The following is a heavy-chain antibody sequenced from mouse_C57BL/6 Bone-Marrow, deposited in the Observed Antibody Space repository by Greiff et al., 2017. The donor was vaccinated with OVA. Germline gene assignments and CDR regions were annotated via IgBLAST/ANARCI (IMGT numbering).Heavy chain of an antibody. J-gene: IGHJ2*01. CDR1: GYTFTSYW. V-gene: IGHV1-69*01. D-gene: IGHD2-4*01. Sequence: QVQLQQPGAELVMPGASVKLSCKASGYTFTSYWMHWVKQRPGQGLEWIGEIDPSDSYTNYNHKFKGKATLTVDKSSSTAYMQLSSLTSEDTAVYYEARERLGYYDCYFDYWGQGTTLTVSA. CDR3: ARERLGYYDCYFDY. CDR2: IDPSDSYT.